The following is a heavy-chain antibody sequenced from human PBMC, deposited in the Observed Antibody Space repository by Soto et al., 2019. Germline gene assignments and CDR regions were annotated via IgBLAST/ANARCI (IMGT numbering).Heavy chain of an antibody. V-gene: IGHV3-23*01. D-gene: IGHD1-7*01. CDR3: AKPESPFLITGTTIGY. Sequence: GGSLRLSCAASGFTFSTHWMHWVRQAPGKGLEWVSAISGSGGSTYYADSVKGRFTISRDNSKNTLYLQMNSLRAEDTAVYYCAKPESPFLITGTTIGYWGQGTLVTVSS. CDR2: ISGSGGST. J-gene: IGHJ4*02. CDR1: GFTFSTHW.